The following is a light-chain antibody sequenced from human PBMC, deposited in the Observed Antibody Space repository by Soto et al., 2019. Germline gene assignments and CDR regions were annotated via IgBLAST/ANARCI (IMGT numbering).Light chain of an antibody. V-gene: IGKV3-20*01. Sequence: EIVLTQSPGTLSLSPGERATLSCRASQSINSISLTWYQQKPGQPPRLLIYGASSRATGIPDRFSGGGSGTDFTLTISRLEPEDFAVYYCQQYGNSVWTFGQGTKVDIK. J-gene: IGKJ1*01. CDR2: GAS. CDR1: QSINSIS. CDR3: QQYGNSVWT.